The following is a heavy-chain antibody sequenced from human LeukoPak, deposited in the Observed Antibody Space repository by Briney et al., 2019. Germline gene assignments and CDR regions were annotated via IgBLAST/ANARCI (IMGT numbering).Heavy chain of an antibody. CDR3: ARESISGHRDFDY. CDR1: GFTFSSYA. V-gene: IGHV3-48*01. CDR2: ISSGSRTI. D-gene: IGHD1-26*01. Sequence: GGSLRLSCAASGFTFSSYAMSWVRQAPGKGLEWVSYISSGSRTIYYADSVKGRFTMSRDNAKNSLYLQMSSLRAEDTAVYYCARESISGHRDFDYWGQGALVTVSS. J-gene: IGHJ4*02.